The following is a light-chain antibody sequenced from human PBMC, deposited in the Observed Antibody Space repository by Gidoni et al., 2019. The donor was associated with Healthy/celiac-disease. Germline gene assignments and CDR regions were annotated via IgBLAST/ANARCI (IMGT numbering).Light chain of an antibody. Sequence: SSELTQDPAVSVALGQTVRITCQGDSLRSYYASWYQQKPGQAPVLVFFGKNNRPSGIPDRFSGSYSGNTASLTITGAQAEDEADYYCNSRDSGLSPYVFATGTKVTVL. CDR3: NSRDSGLSPYV. J-gene: IGLJ1*01. V-gene: IGLV3-19*01. CDR2: GKN. CDR1: SLRSYY.